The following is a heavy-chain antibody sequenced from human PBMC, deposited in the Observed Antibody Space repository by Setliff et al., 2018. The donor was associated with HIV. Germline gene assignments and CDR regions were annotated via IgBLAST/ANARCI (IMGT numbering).Heavy chain of an antibody. V-gene: IGHV3-23*01. CDR3: AKDVSVRGSGFKGASDI. D-gene: IGHD6-19*01. J-gene: IGHJ3*02. Sequence: PGGSLRLSCEVSGVTLDTSDIHWVRQAPGMGFELVSSFTGGFAYYADSVKGRFSISKDNVKNILYLQMNSLRVDDMAMYYCAKDVSVRGSGFKGASDIWGQGTRVTVSS. CDR1: GVTLDTSD. CDR2: FTGGFA.